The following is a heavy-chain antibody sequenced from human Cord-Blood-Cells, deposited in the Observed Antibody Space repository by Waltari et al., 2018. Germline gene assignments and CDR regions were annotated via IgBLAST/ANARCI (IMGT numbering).Heavy chain of an antibody. CDR3: ARPYYDFWSGYLEYFQH. CDR1: GFTFSSYG. V-gene: IGHV3-30*02. Sequence: QVQLVESGGGVVQPGGSLRLSCAASGFTFSSYGMHWVRQAPGKGLEWVAFIRYDGSNKYYADSGKGRFTISRDNSKNTLYLQMNSLRAEDTAVYYCARPYYDFWSGYLEYFQHWGQGTLVTVSS. CDR2: IRYDGSNK. J-gene: IGHJ1*01. D-gene: IGHD3-3*01.